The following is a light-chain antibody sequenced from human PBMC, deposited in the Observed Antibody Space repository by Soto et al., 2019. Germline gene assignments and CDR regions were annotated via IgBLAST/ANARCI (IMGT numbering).Light chain of an antibody. CDR2: DAS. V-gene: IGKV1-33*01. CDR1: QDIRNY. Sequence: DIQMTQSPSSLSASEGDRVSIRCHASQDIRNYLNWYQQKPGKAPKLLIYDASNLETGVPSRFSGSGSGTHFELTISSLQPEDIATYYCQQYDNLPITFGQGTRLEI. CDR3: QQYDNLPIT. J-gene: IGKJ5*01.